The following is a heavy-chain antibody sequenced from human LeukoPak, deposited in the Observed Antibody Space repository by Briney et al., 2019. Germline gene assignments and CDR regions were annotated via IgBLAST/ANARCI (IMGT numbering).Heavy chain of an antibody. Sequence: GGSLKLSCAASGFTFSGSAMHWVRQAPGKGLEWVGRIRSEANSYATAYGESVKGRFTFSRDDSKNTAYLQMDSLQTEDTAVYYCAGANLDYYGMDVWGQGTTVTVSS. J-gene: IGHJ6*02. CDR3: AGANLDYYGMDV. D-gene: IGHD4/OR15-4a*01. CDR1: GFTFSGSA. CDR2: IRSEANSYAT. V-gene: IGHV3-73*01.